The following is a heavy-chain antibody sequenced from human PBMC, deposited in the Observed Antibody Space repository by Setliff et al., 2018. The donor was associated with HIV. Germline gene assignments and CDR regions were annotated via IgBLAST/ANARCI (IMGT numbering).Heavy chain of an antibody. J-gene: IGHJ4*02. D-gene: IGHD3-22*01. CDR2: ISAYNGNT. V-gene: IGHV1-18*01. CDR1: GYTFTSYG. CDR3: ARAGPGSDQTMIVVVTPPREFDY. Sequence: PRASVKVSCKASGYTFTSYGISWVRQAPGQGLEWMGWISAYNGNTNYAQKLQGRVTMTTDTSTSTAYMELRSLRSDDTAVYYCARAGPGSDQTMIVVVTPPREFDYWGQGTLVTVSS.